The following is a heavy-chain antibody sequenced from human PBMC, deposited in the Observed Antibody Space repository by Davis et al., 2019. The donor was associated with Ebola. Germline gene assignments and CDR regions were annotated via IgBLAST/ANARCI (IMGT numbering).Heavy chain of an antibody. CDR2: IYHGGYT. CDR1: GGSFSGYY. Sequence: MPSETLSLTCAVYGGSFSGYYWTWIRQPPGKGLEWIGFIYHGGYTTYNPSLKSRVTMSVDTSNNQFSLKLSSVTAADTAVYYCARSPYPSNWFDPWGQGTQVTVSS. V-gene: IGHV4-59*01. J-gene: IGHJ5*02. CDR3: ARSPYPSNWFDP.